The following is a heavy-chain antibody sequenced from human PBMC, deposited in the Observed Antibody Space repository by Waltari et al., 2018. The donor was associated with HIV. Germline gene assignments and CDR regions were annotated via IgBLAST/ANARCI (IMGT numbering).Heavy chain of an antibody. CDR3: AKGGPTIGLYYFDY. V-gene: IGHV3-9*01. J-gene: IGHJ4*02. Sequence: AASGFSFDDYAMHWVRQAPGKGLEWVSGISWNGAGVGYAGSVKGRFAISRDNAKNSLYPQMNSLRAEDTALYYCAKGGPTIGLYYFDYWGQGTLVTVSS. D-gene: IGHD5-12*01. CDR2: ISWNGAGV. CDR1: GFSFDDYA.